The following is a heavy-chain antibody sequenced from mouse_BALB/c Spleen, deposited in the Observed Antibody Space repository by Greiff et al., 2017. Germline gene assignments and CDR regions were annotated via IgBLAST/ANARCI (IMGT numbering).Heavy chain of an antibody. V-gene: IGHV1-63*01. J-gene: IGHJ3*01. CDR3: ARGSPYYGNLGKAWFAY. CDR2: IYPGSGNT. Sequence: QVQLQQSGAELVRPGTSVKISCKASGYAFTNYWLGWVKQRPGHGLEWIGDIYPGSGNTYYNEKFKGKATLTADKSSSTAYMQLSSLTSEDSAVYVCARGSPYYGNLGKAWFAYWGQGTLVTVSA. CDR1: GYAFTNYW. D-gene: IGHD2-10*01.